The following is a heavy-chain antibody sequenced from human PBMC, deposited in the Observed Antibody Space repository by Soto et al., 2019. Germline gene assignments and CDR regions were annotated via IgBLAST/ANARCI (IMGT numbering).Heavy chain of an antibody. CDR2: ISGSGGIT. Sequence: EVQLLESGGGLVQPGGSLRLSCAASGLTFSSYAMSWVRQAPGKGLEWVSGISGSGGITYYADSVKGRFTMSRDNSKNTLYLQMKSLRAEDTAVYYCAKEYYYDSSGDLAFDIWGQGTMVTVSS. J-gene: IGHJ3*02. D-gene: IGHD3-22*01. CDR3: AKEYYYDSSGDLAFDI. CDR1: GLTFSSYA. V-gene: IGHV3-23*01.